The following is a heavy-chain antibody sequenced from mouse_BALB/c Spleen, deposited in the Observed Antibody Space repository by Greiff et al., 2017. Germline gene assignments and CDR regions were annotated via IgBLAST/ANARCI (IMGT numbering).Heavy chain of an antibody. CDR3: ARGWDGVSFAY. Sequence: VQLQQSGAELVKPGASVKLSCTASGFNIKDTYMHWVKQRPEQGLEWIGRIDPANGNTKYDPKFQGKATITADTSSNTAYLQLSSLTSEDTAVYYCARGWDGVSFAYWGQGTLVTVSA. CDR1: GFNIKDTY. V-gene: IGHV14-3*02. J-gene: IGHJ3*01. D-gene: IGHD4-1*01. CDR2: IDPANGNT.